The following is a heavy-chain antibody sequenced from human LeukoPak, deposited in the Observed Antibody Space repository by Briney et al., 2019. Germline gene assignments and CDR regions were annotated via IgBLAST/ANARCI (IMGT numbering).Heavy chain of an antibody. CDR2: INHSGST. Sequence: SETLSLTCAVYGGSFSGYYWSWIRQPPGKGLEWIGEINHSGSTNYNPSLKSRVTISVDTSKNQFSLKLSSVTAADTAVYYCARTAGGSGYIRFRINWFDPWGQGTLVTVSS. CDR1: GGSFSGYY. J-gene: IGHJ5*02. D-gene: IGHD5-12*01. CDR3: ARTAGGSGYIRFRINWFDP. V-gene: IGHV4-34*01.